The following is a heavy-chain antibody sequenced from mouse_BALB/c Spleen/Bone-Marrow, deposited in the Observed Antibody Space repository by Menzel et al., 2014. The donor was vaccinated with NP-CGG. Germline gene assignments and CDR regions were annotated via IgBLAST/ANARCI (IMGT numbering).Heavy chain of an antibody. D-gene: IGHD1-2*01. CDR2: ISSGGGST. CDR1: GFAFSSYD. CDR3: ARRYGYGAVDY. J-gene: IGHJ4*01. Sequence: EVKLMESGGGLVKPGGSLKLSCAASGFAFSSYDMSWVRQTPEKRLEWVAYISSGGGSTYYPDTVKGRFTISRDNAKNTLYLQMSSLKSEDTAMYYCARRYGYGAVDYWGQGTSVTVSS. V-gene: IGHV5-12-1*01.